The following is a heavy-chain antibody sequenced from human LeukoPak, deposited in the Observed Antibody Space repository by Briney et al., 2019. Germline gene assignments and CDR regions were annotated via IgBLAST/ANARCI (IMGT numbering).Heavy chain of an antibody. V-gene: IGHV1-2*06. CDR2: INPNSGGT. CDR1: GYTFTGYY. Sequence: ASVKVSCKASGYTFTGYYMHWVRQAPGQGLEWMGRINPNSGGTNYAQKFQGRVTMTRDTSISTAYMELSRLRSDDTAVYYCAREGYGGSDIGEAFDIWGQGTMVTVSS. D-gene: IGHD1-26*01. J-gene: IGHJ3*02. CDR3: AREGYGGSDIGEAFDI.